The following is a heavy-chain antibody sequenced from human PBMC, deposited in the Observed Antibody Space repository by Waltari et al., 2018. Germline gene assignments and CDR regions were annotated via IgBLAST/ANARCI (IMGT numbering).Heavy chain of an antibody. Sequence: QVQLQQWGAGLLKPSETLSLTCAVYGGSFSGYYWSWIRQPPGKGLEWIGEINHSGSTNYNPSLKSRVTISVDTSKNQFSLKLSSVTAADTAVYYCARGGGYYGSGSYYKSPRRQYYFDYWGQGTLVTVSS. D-gene: IGHD3-10*01. CDR3: ARGGGYYGSGSYYKSPRRQYYFDY. CDR2: INHSGST. V-gene: IGHV4-34*01. CDR1: GGSFSGYY. J-gene: IGHJ4*02.